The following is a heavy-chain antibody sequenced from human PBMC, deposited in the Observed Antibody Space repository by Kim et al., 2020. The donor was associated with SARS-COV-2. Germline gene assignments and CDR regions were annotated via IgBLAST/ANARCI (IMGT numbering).Heavy chain of an antibody. CDR1: GDSVSSNSAA. J-gene: IGHJ5*01. Sequence: SQTLSLTCAISGDSVSSNSAAWNWIRQSPSRGLEWLGRTYCKSKCFNDYAVSVKSRITINPDTSKNQFSLQLNSVTPEDTSVYYCTRAQYNSGSYWFDPSGQGSLVTVPS. CDR3: TRAQYNSGSYWFDP. D-gene: IGHD6-19*01. V-gene: IGHV6-1*01. CDR2: TYCKSKCFN.